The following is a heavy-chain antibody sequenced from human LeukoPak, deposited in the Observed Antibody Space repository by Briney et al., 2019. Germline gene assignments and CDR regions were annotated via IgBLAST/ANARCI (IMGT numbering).Heavy chain of an antibody. Sequence: GGSLRLSCAASGFTFSGSAMHWVRQASGKGLEWVGRIRSKANSYATAYAASVKGRFTISRDDSKNTAYLQMNSLKAEDTAVYYCTSIGTSGGSFDYWGQGTLVTVSS. D-gene: IGHD2-2*01. CDR1: GFTFSGSA. CDR2: IRSKANSYAT. CDR3: TSIGTSGGSFDY. J-gene: IGHJ4*02. V-gene: IGHV3-73*01.